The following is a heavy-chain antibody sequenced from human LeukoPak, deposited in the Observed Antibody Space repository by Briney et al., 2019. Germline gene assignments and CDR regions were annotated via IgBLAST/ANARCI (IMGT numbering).Heavy chain of an antibody. CDR2: IYPGDSDT. CDR1: GYRFTTYW. J-gene: IGHJ4*02. CDR3: ARGSSSWYLGYFDY. V-gene: IGHV5-51*01. Sequence: PGESLKISCKGSGYRFTTYWIAWVRQMPGKGLEWMGIIYPGDSDTRYSPSFQGHVTISADKSITAAYLQWSSLKASDTAMYYCARGSSSWYLGYFDYWGQGTRVTVSS. D-gene: IGHD6-13*01.